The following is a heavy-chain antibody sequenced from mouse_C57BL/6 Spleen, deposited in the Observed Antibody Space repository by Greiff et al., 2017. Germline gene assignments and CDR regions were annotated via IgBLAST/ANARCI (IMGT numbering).Heavy chain of an antibody. CDR1: GYTFTDYN. CDR3: ARGYYGSLAY. D-gene: IGHD1-1*01. Sequence: VQLQQSGPELVKPGASVKIPCKASGYTFTDYNMDWVKQSHGKSLEWIGDINPNNGGTIYNQKFKGKATLTVDKSSSTAYMELRSLTSEDTAVYYCARGYYGSLAYWGQGTLVTVSA. J-gene: IGHJ3*01. CDR2: INPNNGGT. V-gene: IGHV1-18*01.